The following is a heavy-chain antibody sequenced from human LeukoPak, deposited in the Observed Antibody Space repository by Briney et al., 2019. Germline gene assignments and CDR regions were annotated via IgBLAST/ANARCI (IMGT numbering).Heavy chain of an antibody. CDR2: ISGSGGST. D-gene: IGHD3-3*01. V-gene: IGHV3-23*01. J-gene: IGHJ3*02. CDR1: EFTFSSYS. CDR3: AKIPAYDFWSGYIDAFDI. Sequence: GGSLRLSCAASEFTFSSYSMNWVRQAPGKGLEWVSAISGSGGSTYYADSVKGRFTISRDNSKNTLYLQMNSLRAEDTAVYYCAKIPAYDFWSGYIDAFDIWGQGTMVTVSS.